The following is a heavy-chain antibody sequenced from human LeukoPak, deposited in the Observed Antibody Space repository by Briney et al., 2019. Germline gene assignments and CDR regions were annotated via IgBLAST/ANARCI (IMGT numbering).Heavy chain of an antibody. D-gene: IGHD4-23*01. CDR2: IIPLFGAA. CDR1: GGTFSSFA. CDR3: ARGWLAETTVVTPYNY. Sequence: SVKVSCKASGGTFSSFAINWVRQAPGQRLEWMGGIIPLFGAAKYAQKFQGRVTITAVESMSTAYMELSSLRSEDTAVYYCARGWLAETTVVTPYNYWGQGTLVTVSS. V-gene: IGHV1-69*13. J-gene: IGHJ4*02.